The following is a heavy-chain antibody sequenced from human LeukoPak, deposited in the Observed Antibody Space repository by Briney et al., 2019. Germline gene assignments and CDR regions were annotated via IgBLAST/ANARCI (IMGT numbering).Heavy chain of an antibody. CDR3: AKDPAGQTRIAAPDY. CDR2: ISYDGSNK. D-gene: IGHD6-25*01. CDR1: GFTFSSYG. J-gene: IGHJ4*02. Sequence: GGSLRLSCAASGFTFSSYGMHWVRQAPGKGLEWVAVISYDGSNKYYADSVKGRFTISRDNSKNTLYLQMNSLRAEDTAVYYCAKDPAGQTRIAAPDYWGQGTLVTVSS. V-gene: IGHV3-30*18.